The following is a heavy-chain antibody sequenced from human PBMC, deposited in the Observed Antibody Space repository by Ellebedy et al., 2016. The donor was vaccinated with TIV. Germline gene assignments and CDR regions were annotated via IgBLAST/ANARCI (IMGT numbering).Heavy chain of an antibody. D-gene: IGHD4-23*01. V-gene: IGHV3-7*01. CDR3: ARENYGGNELDY. CDR2: IKQDGSEK. Sequence: GESLKISCAASGFTFSSYWMSWVRQAPGKGLEWVANIKQDGSEKYYVDSVKGRFTISRDNAKNSLYLQMNSLRAEDTAVYYCARENYGGNELDYWGQGTLVTVSS. J-gene: IGHJ4*02. CDR1: GFTFSSYW.